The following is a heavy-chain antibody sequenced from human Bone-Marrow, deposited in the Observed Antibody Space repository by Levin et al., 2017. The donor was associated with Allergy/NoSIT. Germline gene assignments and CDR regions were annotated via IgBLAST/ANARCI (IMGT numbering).Heavy chain of an antibody. Sequence: SETLSLTCIVSGDSISDYYWHWIRQPPGKGLEWLGYIYHTGSTTSNPSLRSRLTISVDLSKNQLSLQLNSVTAADTAGYYCARDRRRGIYAGEFDLWGQGRPVTVSS. D-gene: IGHD3-16*01. CDR2: IYHTGST. J-gene: IGHJ5*02. CDR1: GDSISDYY. V-gene: IGHV4-59*01. CDR3: ARDRRRGIYAGEFDL.